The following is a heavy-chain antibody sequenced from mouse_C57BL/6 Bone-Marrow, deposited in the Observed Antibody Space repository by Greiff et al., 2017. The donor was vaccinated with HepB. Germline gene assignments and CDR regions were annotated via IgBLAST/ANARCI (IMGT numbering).Heavy chain of an antibody. CDR3: TTRLDAMDY. Sequence: VHVKQSGAELVRPGASVKLSCTASGFNIKDDYMHWVKQRPEQGLEWIGWIDPENGDTEYASKFQGKATITADKSSNTAYLQLSSLTSEDTAVYYCTTRLDAMDYWGQGTSVTVSS. J-gene: IGHJ4*01. V-gene: IGHV14-4*01. CDR2: IDPENGDT. CDR1: GFNIKDDY.